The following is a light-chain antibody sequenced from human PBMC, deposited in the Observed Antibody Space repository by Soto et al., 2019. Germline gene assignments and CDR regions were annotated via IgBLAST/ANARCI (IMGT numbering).Light chain of an antibody. CDR3: QQYGSSPTLT. V-gene: IGKV3-20*01. J-gene: IGKJ4*01. CDR1: QSISSSY. CDR2: GAS. Sequence: EIVLTQSPGTLSLSPGERATLSCRASQSISSSYFGWYQQKPCQAPRLLIYGASNRATGIPDRFSGSGSGTDFTLTISRLEPEDFAVYYCQQYGSSPTLTFGGGTKLDIK.